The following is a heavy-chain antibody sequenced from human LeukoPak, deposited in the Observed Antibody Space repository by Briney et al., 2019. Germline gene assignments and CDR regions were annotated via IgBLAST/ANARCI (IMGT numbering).Heavy chain of an antibody. J-gene: IGHJ5*02. D-gene: IGHD3-22*01. CDR3: ASSFHWESSGYHHPTES. CDR1: GFTFSNYT. V-gene: IGHV3-53*04. CDR2: IYSAGSS. Sequence: GGSLRLSCEASGFTFSNYTMNWVRQAPGEGLEWVSVIYSAGSSFDGSSHYADSVKGRFTISRHDSENTVYLQMNSLRVEDTAVYYCASSFHWESSGYHHPTESWGQGTLVTVSS.